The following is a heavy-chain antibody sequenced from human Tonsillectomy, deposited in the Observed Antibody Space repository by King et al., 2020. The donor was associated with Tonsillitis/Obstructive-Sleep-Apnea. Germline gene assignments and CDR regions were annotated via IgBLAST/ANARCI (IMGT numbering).Heavy chain of an antibody. CDR3: ARDRYYDFWSGYFYYFDY. CDR2: IYYSGST. J-gene: IGHJ4*02. V-gene: IGHV4-61*01. Sequence: VQLQESGPGLVKPSETLSLTCTVSGGPVSSGSYYWSWIRQPPGKGLEGIGYIYYSGSTNYNPSLKSRVTISVDTSKNQFSLKLSSVTAADTAVYYCARDRYYDFWSGYFYYFDYWGQGTLVTVSS. CDR1: GGPVSSGSYY. D-gene: IGHD3-3*01.